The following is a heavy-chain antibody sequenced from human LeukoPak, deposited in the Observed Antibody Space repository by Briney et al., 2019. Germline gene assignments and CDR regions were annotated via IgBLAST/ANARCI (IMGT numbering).Heavy chain of an antibody. J-gene: IGHJ4*02. CDR1: GFIFSNYA. D-gene: IGHD3-9*01. Sequence: GRSLRLSCAASGFIFSNYAMYWLRQPPGKEPEWFSAISGRSDNTYYADSVKGRFHLSRDSSKNTLYLQMTSLRGDDTAVYSSAQWGDYDVLTGYYVSDFWGQGTLVTVSS. V-gene: IGHV3-23*01. CDR2: ISGRSDNT. CDR3: AQWGDYDVLTGYYVSDF.